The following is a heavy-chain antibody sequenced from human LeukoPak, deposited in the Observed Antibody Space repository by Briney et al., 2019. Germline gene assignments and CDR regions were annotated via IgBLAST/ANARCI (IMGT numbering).Heavy chain of an antibody. Sequence: GGSLRLSCAASGFTFSSYEMNWVRQAPGKGLEWVSYISTSGTAIYYADSVKGRFTISRDNAKNSLYLQMNSLRGEDTAVYYCALGLVTDYWGQGTLVTVSS. V-gene: IGHV3-48*03. CDR2: ISTSGTAI. CDR1: GFTFSSYE. D-gene: IGHD3-9*01. CDR3: ALGLVTDY. J-gene: IGHJ4*02.